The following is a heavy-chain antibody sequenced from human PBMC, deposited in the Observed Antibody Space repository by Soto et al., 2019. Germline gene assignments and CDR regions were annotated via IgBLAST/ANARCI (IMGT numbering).Heavy chain of an antibody. D-gene: IGHD3-22*01. J-gene: IGHJ4*02. V-gene: IGHV4-39*01. CDR3: MLGSGWKDFDY. CDR2: IYYSGST. CDR1: GGSISSSGYY. Sequence: SETLSLTFTVSGGSISSSGYYWGWIRQPPGKGLEWIGSIYYSGSTYYNPSLKSRVTISVDTSKNQFSLKLSSVTAADTAVYYCMLGSGWKDFDYWGQGTLVTVSS.